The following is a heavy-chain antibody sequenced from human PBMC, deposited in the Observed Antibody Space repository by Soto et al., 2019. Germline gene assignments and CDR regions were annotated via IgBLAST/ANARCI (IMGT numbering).Heavy chain of an antibody. Sequence: QVQLQESGPGLVKPSQTLSLTCTVSGGSISSGGYYWSWIRQHPGKGLEWIGYIYYSGSTYYNPSLKSRVTISVDTSKNQFCLNLCSVTAADTAVYYCAVGGDGDYAQPLAYGGQGTLVTVSS. CDR2: IYYSGST. CDR3: AVGGDGDYAQPLAY. V-gene: IGHV4-31*03. J-gene: IGHJ4*02. CDR1: GGSISSGGYY. D-gene: IGHD4-17*01.